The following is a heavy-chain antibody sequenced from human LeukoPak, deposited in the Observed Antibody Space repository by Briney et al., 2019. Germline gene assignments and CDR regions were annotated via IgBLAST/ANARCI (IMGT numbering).Heavy chain of an antibody. D-gene: IGHD6-19*01. CDR3: AKVQWLIY. J-gene: IGHJ4*02. CDR2: IREDGTGK. V-gene: IGHV3-7*05. CDR1: GFTFSTYW. Sequence: GGSLRLSCAASGFTFSTYWMSWVRQAPGKGLEWLANIREDGTGKNHVDSVKGRFTISRDNAKNSLYLQMNGLRAEDTAVYYCAKVQWLIYWGQGTLVTVSS.